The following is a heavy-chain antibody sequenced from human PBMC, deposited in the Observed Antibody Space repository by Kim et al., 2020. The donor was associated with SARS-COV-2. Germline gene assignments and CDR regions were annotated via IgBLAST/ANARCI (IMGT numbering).Heavy chain of an antibody. CDR2: IYYSGST. D-gene: IGHD2-15*01. V-gene: IGHV4-39*01. Sequence: SETLSLTCTVSGGSISSSSYYWGWIRQPPGKGLEWIGSIYYSGSTYYNPSLKSRVTISVDTSKNQFSLKLSSVTAADTAVYYCARHGYCSGGSCYSGAFDIWGQGTMVTVSS. CDR3: ARHGYCSGGSCYSGAFDI. CDR1: GGSISSSSYY. J-gene: IGHJ3*02.